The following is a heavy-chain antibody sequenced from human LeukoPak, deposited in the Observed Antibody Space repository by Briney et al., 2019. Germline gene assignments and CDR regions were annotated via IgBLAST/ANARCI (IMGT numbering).Heavy chain of an antibody. J-gene: IGHJ4*02. CDR3: ARDLRGSSWAFDY. CDR2: IYHSGST. D-gene: IGHD6-13*01. V-gene: IGHV4-30-2*01. CDR1: GGSISTGAYY. Sequence: SQTLSLTCTVSGGSISTGAYYWNWLRQPPGKGLEWIGYIYHSGSTYYNPSLKSRVTISIDRSKNQFSLRLTSVTAADTAVYYCARDLRGSSWAFDYWGQGTLVTVSS.